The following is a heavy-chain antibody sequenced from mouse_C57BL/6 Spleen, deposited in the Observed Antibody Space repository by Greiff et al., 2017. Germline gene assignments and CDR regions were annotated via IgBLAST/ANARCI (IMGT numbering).Heavy chain of an antibody. Sequence: VQLQQPGAELVRPGSSVKLSCKASGYTFTSYWMDWVKQRPGQGLAWIGNIYPSDSETHYNQKFKDKATLTVYKSSSTAYMQLSSLTSEDSAVSYCAVSYSYDEFAYWGQGTLVTVSA. CDR2: IYPSDSET. CDR3: AVSYSYDEFAY. CDR1: GYTFTSYW. V-gene: IGHV1-61*01. J-gene: IGHJ3*01. D-gene: IGHD2-12*01.